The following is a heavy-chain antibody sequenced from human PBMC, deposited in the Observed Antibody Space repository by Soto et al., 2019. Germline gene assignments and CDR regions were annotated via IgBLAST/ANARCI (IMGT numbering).Heavy chain of an antibody. J-gene: IGHJ4*02. Sequence: EVQLVESGGGLVQPGGSLRLSCAASGFTFSSYWMSWVRQAPGKGLEWVANIKQDGSEKYYVDSVKGRFTISRDNAKNSLYLQMNSLRAEDTAVYYCARDSVDGIGFFDYWGQGTLVTVSS. CDR2: IKQDGSEK. CDR1: GFTFSSYW. V-gene: IGHV3-7*01. CDR3: ARDSVDGIGFFDY. D-gene: IGHD6-19*01.